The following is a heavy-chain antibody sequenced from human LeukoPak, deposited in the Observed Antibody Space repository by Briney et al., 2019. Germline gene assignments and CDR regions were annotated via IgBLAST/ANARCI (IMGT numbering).Heavy chain of an antibody. Sequence: SETLSLTCTVSGGSISSSGFYWDWIRQPPGKGLEWIGAIFYSGNTHYNPSLKSRVTISVDTSKNQFSLKLSSVTAPDTAVYYCARHRMPDALASAFDYWGQGTLVTVSS. CDR3: ARHRMPDALASAFDY. CDR2: IFYSGNT. D-gene: IGHD2-15*01. CDR1: GGSISSSGFY. J-gene: IGHJ4*02. V-gene: IGHV4-39*01.